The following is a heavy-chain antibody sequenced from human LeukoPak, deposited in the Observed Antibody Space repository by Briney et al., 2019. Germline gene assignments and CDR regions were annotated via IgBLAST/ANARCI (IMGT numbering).Heavy chain of an antibody. D-gene: IGHD6-19*01. CDR1: GFTFTNYG. J-gene: IGHJ1*01. Sequence: ASVKVSCKASGFTFTNYGITWVRQAPGQGLEWVGWISAYNGNTNYAQKLEGRVTMTIDTSTSTVYMDLRSLRFDDTAVYYCARAEANSDWPWRHFQYWGQGTLVTVSS. CDR2: ISAYNGNT. CDR3: ARAEANSDWPWRHFQY. V-gene: IGHV1-18*04.